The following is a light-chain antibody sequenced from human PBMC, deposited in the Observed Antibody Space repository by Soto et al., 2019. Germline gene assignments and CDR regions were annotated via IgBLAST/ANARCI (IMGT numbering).Light chain of an antibody. V-gene: IGLV2-11*01. CDR3: CSYAGSYTFV. CDR2: DVS. J-gene: IGLJ1*01. CDR1: SSDVGGYNY. Sequence: QSGLPPPRSGSCSPGRSFPISFNGTSSDVGGYNYVSWYQQHPGKAPKLMIYDVSKRPSGVPDRFSGSKSGNTASLTISGLQADDEADYYCCSYAGSYTFVFGTGTNVTVL.